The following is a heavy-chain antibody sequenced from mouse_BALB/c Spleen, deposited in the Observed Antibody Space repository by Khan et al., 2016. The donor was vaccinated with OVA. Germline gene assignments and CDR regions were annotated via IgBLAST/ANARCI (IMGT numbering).Heavy chain of an antibody. CDR1: GYSFTGYY. J-gene: IGHJ3*01. D-gene: IGHD1-1*01. V-gene: IGHV1S34*01. CDR3: ARGDYYGSSSFAY. Sequence: LVKTGASVKISCKASGYSFTGYYMHWVKQSHGKSLEWIGYISRYNGSTTYNQKFKGKATLTVDTSSSTVYMQFNSLTSEDSAVYYCARGDYYGSSSFAYWGQGTLVTVSA. CDR2: ISRYNGST.